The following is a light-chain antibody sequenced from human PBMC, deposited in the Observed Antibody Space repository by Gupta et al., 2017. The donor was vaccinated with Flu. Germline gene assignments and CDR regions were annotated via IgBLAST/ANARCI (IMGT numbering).Light chain of an antibody. CDR3: QQRSNWPPVLT. J-gene: IGKJ4*01. CDR1: HSVGRY. V-gene: IGKV3-11*01. Sequence: EVVLTQSPATLSLSPGERATLSGRASHSVGRYVAWYQPKPGQAPRLLVSDAADRAAGVPARFSGSGSGADFTLTISSLEPEDVAMYYCQQRSNWPPVLTFGGGTRVELK. CDR2: DAA.